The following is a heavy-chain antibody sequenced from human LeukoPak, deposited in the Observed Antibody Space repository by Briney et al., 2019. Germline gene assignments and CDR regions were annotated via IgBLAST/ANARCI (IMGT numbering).Heavy chain of an antibody. J-gene: IGHJ5*02. V-gene: IGHV3-53*01. CDR1: GLTVSSNY. D-gene: IGHD6-19*01. CDR3: ARVLAVAAWFDP. Sequence: GGSLRLSCAASGLTVSSNYMSWVRQAPGKGLEWVSVLYSGGTTYYADSVKGRFTISKDNSKNTLYLQMNILRAEDTALYYCARVLAVAAWFDPWGQGTLVTVSS. CDR2: LYSGGTT.